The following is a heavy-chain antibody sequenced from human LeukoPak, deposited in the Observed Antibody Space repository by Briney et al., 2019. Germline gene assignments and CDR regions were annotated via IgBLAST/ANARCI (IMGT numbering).Heavy chain of an antibody. J-gene: IGHJ4*02. CDR3: TRPRYSYGPDY. Sequence: PGGSLRLSCAASGFTFSGSAMHWVRQASRKGLEWVGRIRSKANSYATAYAASVKGRFTISRDDSKNTAYLQMNSLKTEDTAVYYCTRPRYSYGPDYWGQGTLVTVSS. CDR1: GFTFSGSA. V-gene: IGHV3-73*01. D-gene: IGHD5-18*01. CDR2: IRSKANSYAT.